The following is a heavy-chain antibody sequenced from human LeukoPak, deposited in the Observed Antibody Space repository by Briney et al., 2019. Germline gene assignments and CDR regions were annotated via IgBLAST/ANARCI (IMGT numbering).Heavy chain of an antibody. D-gene: IGHD2-2*01. V-gene: IGHV3-30*02. Sequence: PGGSLRLSCAASGFTFSSYGMRWVRQAPGKGLEWVAFIRYDGSNKYYADSVKGRFTISRDNSKNTLYLQMNSLRAEDTAVYYCAKNRRCSSTSCYEFYFDYWGQGTLVTVSS. CDR1: GFTFSSYG. CDR3: AKNRRCSSTSCYEFYFDY. J-gene: IGHJ4*02. CDR2: IRYDGSNK.